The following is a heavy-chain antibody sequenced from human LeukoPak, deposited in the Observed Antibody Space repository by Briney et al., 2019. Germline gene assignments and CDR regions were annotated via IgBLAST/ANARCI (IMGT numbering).Heavy chain of an antibody. V-gene: IGHV1-2*02. Sequence: GASVKVSCKASGYTFTGYYMHWVRQAPGQGLEWMGWINPNSGGTNYAQKFQGRVTMTRDTSISTAYMELSRLRSDDTAVYYCARDRLFYDYVWGSYLAFDIWGQGTMVTVSS. CDR2: INPNSGGT. CDR1: GYTFTGYY. D-gene: IGHD3-16*02. J-gene: IGHJ3*02. CDR3: ARDRLFYDYVWGSYLAFDI.